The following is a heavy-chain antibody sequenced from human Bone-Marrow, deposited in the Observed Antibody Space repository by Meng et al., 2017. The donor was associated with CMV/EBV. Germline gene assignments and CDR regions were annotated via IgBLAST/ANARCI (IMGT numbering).Heavy chain of an antibody. CDR3: TTDLPCSSTSCYWLGAFDI. CDR2: IKSKTDGGTT. J-gene: IGHJ3*02. Sequence: GGSLRLSCAASGFTFSAYNMNWVRQAPGKGLEWVGRIKSKTDGGTTDYAAPVKGRFTISRDDSKNTLYLQMNSLKTEDTAVYYCTTDLPCSSTSCYWLGAFDIWGQGTMVTVSS. V-gene: IGHV3-15*01. D-gene: IGHD2-2*01. CDR1: GFTFSAYN.